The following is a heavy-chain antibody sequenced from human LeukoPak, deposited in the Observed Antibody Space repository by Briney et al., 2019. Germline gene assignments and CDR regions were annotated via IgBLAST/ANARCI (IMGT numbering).Heavy chain of an antibody. J-gene: IGHJ5*02. CDR2: MRPDGDDK. D-gene: IGHD2-2*01. CDR3: GRWGITAALDR. V-gene: IGHV3-7*01. Sequence: GGSLRLSCAVSGFMFRDYWMAWVRQAPGKGLEWVANMRPDGDDKYYVESVRGRFTISRDNAQNSLSLQMDSLRVEDSAVYHCGRWGITAALDRWGQGTLVSVSS. CDR1: GFMFRDYW.